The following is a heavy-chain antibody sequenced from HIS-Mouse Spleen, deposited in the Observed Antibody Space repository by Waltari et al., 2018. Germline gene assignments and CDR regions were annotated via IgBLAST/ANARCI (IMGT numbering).Heavy chain of an antibody. J-gene: IGHJ4*02. D-gene: IGHD1-26*01. CDR2: INHSGST. CDR1: GGSFSGHY. Sequence: QVQLQQWCAGLLKPSETLSLTCAGHGGSFSGHYLSWIRQPPGKGLEWIGEINHSGSTNYNPSLKSRVTISVDTSKNQFSLKLSSVTAADTAVYYCARGRVSYGIFDYWGQGTLVTVSS. V-gene: IGHV4-34*01. CDR3: ARGRVSYGIFDY.